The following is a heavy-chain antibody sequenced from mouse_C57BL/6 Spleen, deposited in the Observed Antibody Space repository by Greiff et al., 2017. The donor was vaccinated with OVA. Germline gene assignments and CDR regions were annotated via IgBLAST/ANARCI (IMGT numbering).Heavy chain of an antibody. J-gene: IGHJ3*01. Sequence: QVQLQQSGAELVKPGASVKLSCKASGYTFTEYTIHWVKQRSGQGLEWIGWFYPGSGSIKYNEKFKDKATLTADKSSSTAYMELSRLTSEDSAVYFCARHGGNGYDVGFADWGQGTLVTVSA. CDR3: ARHGGNGYDVGFAD. CDR1: GYTFTEYT. D-gene: IGHD2-2*01. CDR2: FYPGSGSI. V-gene: IGHV1-62-2*01.